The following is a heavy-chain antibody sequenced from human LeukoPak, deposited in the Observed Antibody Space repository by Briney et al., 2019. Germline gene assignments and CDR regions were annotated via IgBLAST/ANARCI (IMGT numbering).Heavy chain of an antibody. V-gene: IGHV4-38-2*02. CDR3: ARADYSSTWSHDYYYMDV. D-gene: IGHD6-13*01. CDR1: GYSISSGYY. Sequence: RPSETLSLTCTVSGYSISSGYYWGWIRQPPGKGLEWIGSIYHSGSTYYNPSLKSRVTISVDTSKNQFSLKLSSVTAADTAVYYCARADYSSTWSHDYYYMDVWGKGTTVTVSS. CDR2: IYHSGST. J-gene: IGHJ6*03.